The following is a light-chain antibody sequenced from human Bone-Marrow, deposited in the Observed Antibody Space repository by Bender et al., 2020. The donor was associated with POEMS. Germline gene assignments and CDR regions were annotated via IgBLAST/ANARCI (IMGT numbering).Light chain of an antibody. CDR1: RSNIGAGYD. J-gene: IGLJ3*02. CDR3: QSYDISLSAWV. CDR2: GNI. Sequence: QSVLTQPSSVSEAPGQRVTISCTGSRSNIGAGYDVHWYRQLPGTAPKLLIFGNINRPSGVPDRLSNSKSGTSAFLAITGLQADDEADYYCQSYDISLSAWVFGGGTKLTVL. V-gene: IGLV1-40*01.